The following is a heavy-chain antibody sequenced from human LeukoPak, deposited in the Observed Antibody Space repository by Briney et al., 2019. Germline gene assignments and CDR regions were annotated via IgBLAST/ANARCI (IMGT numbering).Heavy chain of an antibody. V-gene: IGHV1-46*01. CDR3: ARDNSVEDTAWWFDP. D-gene: IGHD4-23*01. J-gene: IGHJ5*02. CDR2: INPSGGST. CDR1: GYTFTSYY. Sequence: ASVKVSCKASGYTFTSYYMHWVRQAPGQGLEWMGIINPSGGSTSYAQKFQGRVTMTRDMSTTTDYMELSSLRSEDTAVYYCARDNSVEDTAWWFDPWGQGTLVTVSS.